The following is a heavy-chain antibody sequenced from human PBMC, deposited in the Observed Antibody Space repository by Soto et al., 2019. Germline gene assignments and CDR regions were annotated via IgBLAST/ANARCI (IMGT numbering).Heavy chain of an antibody. D-gene: IGHD3-22*01. Sequence: QVQLVQSGAEVKKPGSSVKVSCKASGGTFSSYAISWVRQAPGQGLEWMGGIIPIFGTANYAQKFQGRVTITADEPTSTAYMGRSSLRSEDTAVYYCARGPQEYDSSGYSDYWGQGTLVTVSS. CDR1: GGTFSSYA. J-gene: IGHJ4*02. CDR2: IIPIFGTA. CDR3: ARGPQEYDSSGYSDY. V-gene: IGHV1-69*01.